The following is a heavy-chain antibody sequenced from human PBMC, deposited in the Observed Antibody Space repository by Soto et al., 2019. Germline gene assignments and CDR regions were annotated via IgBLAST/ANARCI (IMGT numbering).Heavy chain of an antibody. CDR3: ATWVDYGDFEGFYF. J-gene: IGHJ1*01. D-gene: IGHD4-17*01. Sequence: GASVKVSCKTSGYSFTDYKLHWVRQAPGQGLEWMGWVDPNGGGSNSAQKFQGSVTMTWDTSITTAYLDLTRLTTNDTATYFCATWVDYGDFEGFYFWG. V-gene: IGHV1-2*04. CDR1: GYSFTDYK. CDR2: VDPNGGGS.